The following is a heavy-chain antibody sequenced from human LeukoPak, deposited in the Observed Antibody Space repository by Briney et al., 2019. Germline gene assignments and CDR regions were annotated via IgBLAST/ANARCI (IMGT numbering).Heavy chain of an antibody. Sequence: SQTLSLTCTVSGGSISSGDYYWSWIRQPPGKGLEWIGYIYYSGSTYYNPSLQSRVNISVDTSKNQFSLTLSSVAAADTAVYYCARALGGYYYMDVWGKGTTVTVSS. J-gene: IGHJ6*03. CDR2: IYYSGST. CDR3: ARALGGYYYMDV. CDR1: GGSISSGDYY. V-gene: IGHV4-30-4*08. D-gene: IGHD3-3*02.